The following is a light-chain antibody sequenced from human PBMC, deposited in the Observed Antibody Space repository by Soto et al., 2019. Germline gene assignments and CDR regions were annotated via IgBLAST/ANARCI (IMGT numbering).Light chain of an antibody. CDR3: QLLSDYPFS. V-gene: IGKV1-9*01. CDR1: QGIKSY. J-gene: IGKJ2*03. CDR2: GAS. Sequence: DIQLTQSPSFLSASVGDRVTITCRASQGIKSYLAWYQQAPGKAPKLLIHGASTLLTGVPSRFSGSGSGTEFTLTISSLQPEDVATYYCQLLSDYPFSFGQGTKLQIK.